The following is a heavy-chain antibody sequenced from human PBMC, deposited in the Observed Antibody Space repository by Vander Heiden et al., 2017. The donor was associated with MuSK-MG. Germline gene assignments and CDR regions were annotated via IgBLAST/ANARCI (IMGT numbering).Heavy chain of an antibody. V-gene: IGHV1-69*01. D-gene: IGHD6-13*01. CDR1: GGTFSSYA. J-gene: IGHJ6*03. CDR3: ARGHSSSWYSPHYYYMDV. Sequence: QVQLVQSGAEVKKPGSSVKVSCKASGGTFSSYAISWVRQAPGQGLEWMGGIIPIFGTANSAQKFQGRVTITADESTSTAYMELSSLRSEDTAVYYCARGHSSSWYSPHYYYMDVWGEGTTVTVSS. CDR2: IIPIFGTA.